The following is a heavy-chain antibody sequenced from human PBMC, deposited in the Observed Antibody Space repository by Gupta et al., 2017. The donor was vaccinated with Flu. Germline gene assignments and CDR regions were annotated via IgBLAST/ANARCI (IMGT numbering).Heavy chain of an antibody. CDR3: AKYKMQWSIKDNWFDS. V-gene: IGHV3-23*01. CDR1: GFTFSSYA. J-gene: IGHJ5*01. CDR2: ITPTGATI. Sequence: EVQLLEFGGGLVQPGGSLRLSCAASGFTFSSYAMTWVRQAPGKGLVWVSVITPTGATIYNSDSVKGRFIVSRDNSENMLYLEMRSLRAEDTAVYYCAKYKMQWSIKDNWFDSWGRGTLVSVSS. D-gene: IGHD6-19*01.